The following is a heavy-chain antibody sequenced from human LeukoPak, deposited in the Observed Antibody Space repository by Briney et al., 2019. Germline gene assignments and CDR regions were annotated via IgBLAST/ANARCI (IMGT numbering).Heavy chain of an antibody. D-gene: IGHD1-26*01. J-gene: IGHJ4*02. CDR2: ISAYNGNT. Sequence: ASVKVSCKASGYTFTSYGISWVRQAPGQGLEWMGWISAYNGNTNYAQKLQGRVTMTTDTSTSTAYMELRSLRSDDTAVYYCARDPTLRWELLGSFDYWGQGTLVTASS. CDR3: ARDPTLRWELLGSFDY. CDR1: GYTFTSYG. V-gene: IGHV1-18*01.